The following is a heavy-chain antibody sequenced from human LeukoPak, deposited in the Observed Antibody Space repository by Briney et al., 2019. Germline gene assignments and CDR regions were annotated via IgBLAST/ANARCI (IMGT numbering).Heavy chain of an antibody. D-gene: IGHD2-21*02. CDR3: ARTVVVTAEHAFDI. CDR1: GGTFSSYA. Sequence: SVKVSCKASGGTFSSYAISWVRQAPGQELEWMGGIIPIFGTANYAQKFRGRVTITADKSTRTAYMELSSLRSEDTAVYYCARTVVVTAEHAFDIWGQGTMVTVSS. CDR2: IIPIFGTA. V-gene: IGHV1-69*06. J-gene: IGHJ3*02.